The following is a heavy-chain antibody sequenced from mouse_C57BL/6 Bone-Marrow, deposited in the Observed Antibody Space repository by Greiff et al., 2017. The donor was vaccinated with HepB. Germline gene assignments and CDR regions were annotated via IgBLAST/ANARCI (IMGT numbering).Heavy chain of an antibody. J-gene: IGHJ3*01. V-gene: IGHV1-7*01. D-gene: IGHD2-4*01. CDR1: GYTFTSYW. Sequence: VQVVESGAELAKPGASVKLSCKASGYTFTSYWMHWVKQRPGQGLEWIGYINPSSGYTKYNQKFKDKATLTADKSSSTAYMQLSSRTYEDSAVYYCARRRLGAWFAYWGQGTLVTVSA. CDR2: INPSSGYT. CDR3: ARRRLGAWFAY.